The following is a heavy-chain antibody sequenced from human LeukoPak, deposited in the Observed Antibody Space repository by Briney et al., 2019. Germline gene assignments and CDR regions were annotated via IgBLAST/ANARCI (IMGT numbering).Heavy chain of an antibody. J-gene: IGHJ3*01. CDR3: ARSSYSSSSSV. CDR2: INSDGSEG. Sequence: GGSLRLPCAVSGFTFSGFWMSWSRQAPGKGLEWVASINSDGSEGYYADVVKGRFTISRDNAKNSLYLQINSLRAEDTAVYYCARSSYSSSSSVWGQGTMVTVSS. D-gene: IGHD6-6*01. V-gene: IGHV3-7*03. CDR1: GFTFSGFW.